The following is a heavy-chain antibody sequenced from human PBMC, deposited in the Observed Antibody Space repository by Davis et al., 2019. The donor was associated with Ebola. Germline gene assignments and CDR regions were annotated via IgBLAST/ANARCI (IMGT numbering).Heavy chain of an antibody. CDR1: GASVSSGTYY. CDR3: ARDRNPASDYSGLDV. Sequence: MPSETLSLTCSVSGASVSSGTYYWNWIRLHPVRGLEWIGFIHTSGTTSYNPSLTSRPIMSRDTSRNQFSLDLTSVTAADTAVHFCARDRNPASDYSGLDVWGQGTTVTVSS. CDR2: IHTSGTT. V-gene: IGHV4-31*03. D-gene: IGHD6-6*01. J-gene: IGHJ6*02.